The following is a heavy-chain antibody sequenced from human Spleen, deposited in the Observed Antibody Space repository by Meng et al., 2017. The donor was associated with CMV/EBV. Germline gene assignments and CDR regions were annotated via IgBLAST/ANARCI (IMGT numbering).Heavy chain of an antibody. Sequence: SETLSLTCTVSGGSISSYYWSWIRQPPGKGLEWIGEINHSGSTNYNPSLKSRVTISVDTSKNQFSLKLSSVTAADTAVYYCARGSMQLELAFDYWGQGTLVTVSS. J-gene: IGHJ4*02. CDR2: INHSGST. CDR3: ARGSMQLELAFDY. CDR1: GGSISSYY. D-gene: IGHD1-1*01. V-gene: IGHV4-34*01.